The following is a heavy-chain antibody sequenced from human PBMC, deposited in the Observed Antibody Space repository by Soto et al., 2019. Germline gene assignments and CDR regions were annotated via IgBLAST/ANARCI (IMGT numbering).Heavy chain of an antibody. CDR1: GGSISSNY. CDR2: VYNSGST. Sequence: SETLSLTSIVSGGSISSNYWTWIRQPPGKGLEWIGYVYNSGSTNYNPSLKSRVTISEDTSKSQFSLKVNSMTAADTAVYYCARYRREAVAGYTLDNWGQGILVTFSS. D-gene: IGHD6-13*01. J-gene: IGHJ4*02. V-gene: IGHV4-59*01. CDR3: ARYRREAVAGYTLDN.